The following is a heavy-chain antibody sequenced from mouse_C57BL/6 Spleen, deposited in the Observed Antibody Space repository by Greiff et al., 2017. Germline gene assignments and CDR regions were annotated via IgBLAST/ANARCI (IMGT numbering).Heavy chain of an antibody. J-gene: IGHJ2*01. CDR1: GYSITSGYY. CDR3: ARGGGSSWRGGYFDY. D-gene: IGHD1-1*01. Sequence: EVKLLESGPGLVKPSQSLSLTCSVTGYSITSGYYWNWIRQFPGNKLEWMGYISYDGSNNYNPSLKNRISITRDTSKNQFFLELNSVTTEDTATYYCARGGGSSWRGGYFDYWGQGTTLTVSS. CDR2: ISYDGSN. V-gene: IGHV3-6*01.